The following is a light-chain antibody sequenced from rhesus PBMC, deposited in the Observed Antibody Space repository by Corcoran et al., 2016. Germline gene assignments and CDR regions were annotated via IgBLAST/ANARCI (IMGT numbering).Light chain of an antibody. V-gene: IGKV2-64*01. CDR3: GQGTHLYS. CDR2: QVS. CDR1: QSLVNSNGDTY. Sequence: DVVMTQSPLSLTIPPGQPASISCRSSQSLVNSNGDTYLSWYQQKPGQPPRLLIYQVSNRFYGVPDRFRGSGAGTDFTLKISRVEAEDVGIYYCGQGTHLYSFGQGTKVEIK. J-gene: IGKJ2*01.